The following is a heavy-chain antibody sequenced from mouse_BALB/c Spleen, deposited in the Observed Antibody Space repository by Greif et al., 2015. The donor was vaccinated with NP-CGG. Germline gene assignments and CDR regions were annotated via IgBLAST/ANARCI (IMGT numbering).Heavy chain of an antibody. Sequence: DVMLVESGGGLVKPGGSLKLSCAASGFAFSSYDMSWVRQTPEKRLEWVAYISSGGGSTYYPDTVKGRFTISRDNAKNTLYLQMSSLKSEDTAMYYCARHYDYDWTWFAYWGQGTLVTVSA. J-gene: IGHJ3*01. D-gene: IGHD2-4*01. CDR3: ARHYDYDWTWFAY. V-gene: IGHV5-12-1*01. CDR2: ISSGGGST. CDR1: GFAFSSYD.